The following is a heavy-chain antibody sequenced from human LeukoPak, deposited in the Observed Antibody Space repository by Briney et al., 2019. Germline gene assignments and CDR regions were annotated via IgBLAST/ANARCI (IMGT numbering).Heavy chain of an antibody. CDR1: GFSFSSSA. J-gene: IGHJ4*02. CDR2: MSGSGGST. CDR3: AKDQSSGRESWYFDY. V-gene: IGHV3-23*01. Sequence: GGSLRLSCAASGFSFSSSAMNWVRQAPGKGLEWVSVMSGSGGSTYYADSVKGRFTISRDNSKNTLYLQVNGLRAEDTAVYYCAKDQSSGRESWYFDYWGQGTLVIVSS. D-gene: IGHD6-25*01.